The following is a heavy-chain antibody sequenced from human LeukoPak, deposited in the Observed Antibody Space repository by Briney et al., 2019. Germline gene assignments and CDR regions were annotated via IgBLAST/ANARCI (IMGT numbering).Heavy chain of an antibody. CDR3: AKDRTRMVATLNWFDP. V-gene: IGHV3-23*01. J-gene: IGHJ5*02. CDR1: GFTFISYA. CDR2: ISARGGST. Sequence: GGSLRLSCAASGFTFISYAMSWVRPAPGRWLEWVSAISARGGSTYYADSVKGRLTISRHNSKNTLYLQMNRLRAEDTAVHYCAKDRTRMVATLNWFDPWGQGTLVTVSS. D-gene: IGHD5-12*01.